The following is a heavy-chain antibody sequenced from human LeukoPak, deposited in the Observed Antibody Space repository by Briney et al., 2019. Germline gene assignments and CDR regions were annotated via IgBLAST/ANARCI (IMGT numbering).Heavy chain of an antibody. V-gene: IGHV3-43*02. J-gene: IGHJ4*02. Sequence: GGSLRLSCAESGGTFDDYAMHWVRHGPGKSLEWVSLINENGDIAYYGDSVRGRFTASRDNAKNSLYLQMNSLTTEDTALYYCAKARWEPNFDYWGQGTLVTVSS. CDR1: GGTFDDYA. CDR2: INENGDIA. CDR3: AKARWEPNFDY. D-gene: IGHD1-26*01.